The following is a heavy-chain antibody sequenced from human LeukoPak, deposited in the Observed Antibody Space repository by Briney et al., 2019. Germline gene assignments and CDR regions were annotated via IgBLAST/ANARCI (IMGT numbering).Heavy chain of an antibody. CDR3: ARGLAAAGTPH. Sequence: SETLSLTCAVYGGSFSGYHWSWIRQPPGKGLEWIGEINHSGSTNYNPSLKSRVTISVDTSKNQFSLKLSSVTAADTAVYYCARGLAAAGTPHWGQGTLVTVSS. V-gene: IGHV4-34*01. D-gene: IGHD6-13*01. CDR1: GGSFSGYH. CDR2: INHSGST. J-gene: IGHJ4*02.